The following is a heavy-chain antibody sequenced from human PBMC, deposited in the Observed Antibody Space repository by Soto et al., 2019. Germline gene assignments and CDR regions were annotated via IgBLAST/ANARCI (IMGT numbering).Heavy chain of an antibody. CDR3: ATNGSSGYYRNY. D-gene: IGHD3-22*01. J-gene: IGHJ4*02. CDR1: GFTFSSYS. V-gene: IGHV3-48*02. CDR2: ISSSSSSI. Sequence: PVGSLRLSCAASGFTFSSYSMNWVRQAPGKGLEWVSYISSSSSSIYYADSVKGRFTISRDNAKNSLYLQINSLRDEDTAVYYCATNGSSGYYRNYWGQRALVTVSS.